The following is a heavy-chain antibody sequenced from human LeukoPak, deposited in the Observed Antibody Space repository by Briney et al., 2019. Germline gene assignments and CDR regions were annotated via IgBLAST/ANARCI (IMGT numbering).Heavy chain of an antibody. V-gene: IGHV3-9*03. Sequence: PGGSLRLSCAASGFTFDNYAMHWVRQAPGRGLEWVSGISWNSGSIGYAGSVKGRFTISRDNAKNSLYLQMNSLRTEDMALYYCAKDEFVASDFTGAFDIWGQGTMVTVSS. CDR3: AKDEFVASDFTGAFDI. CDR1: GFTFDNYA. D-gene: IGHD2-8*02. J-gene: IGHJ3*02. CDR2: ISWNSGSI.